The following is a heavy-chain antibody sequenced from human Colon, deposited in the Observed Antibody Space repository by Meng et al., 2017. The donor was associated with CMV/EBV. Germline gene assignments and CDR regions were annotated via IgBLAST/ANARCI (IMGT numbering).Heavy chain of an antibody. Sequence: SCKASGYTFSTYAMNWVRQATGQGLEWLGWMSPKSGNTGYAQKFQGRVAMTRNTSISTAYMELSSLTSEDTAVYYCARERGGGFDPWGQGTLVTVSS. D-gene: IGHD1-26*01. CDR1: GYTFSTYA. CDR2: MSPKSGNT. J-gene: IGHJ5*02. CDR3: ARERGGGFDP. V-gene: IGHV1-8*01.